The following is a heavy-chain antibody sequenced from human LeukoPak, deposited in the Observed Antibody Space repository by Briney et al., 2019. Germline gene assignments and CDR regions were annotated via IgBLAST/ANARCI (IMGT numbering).Heavy chain of an antibody. CDR1: GFTFSSYG. V-gene: IGHV3-30*02. J-gene: IGHJ6*03. Sequence: TGGSLRLSCAASGFTFSSYGMHWVRQAPGKGLEWVAFIRYDGSNKYYADSVKGRFTISRDNSKNTLYLQMNSLRAEDTAVYYCARGARLTMVRGVIRYFYMDVWGIGTTVTISS. CDR3: ARGARLTMVRGVIRYFYMDV. D-gene: IGHD3-10*01. CDR2: IRYDGSNK.